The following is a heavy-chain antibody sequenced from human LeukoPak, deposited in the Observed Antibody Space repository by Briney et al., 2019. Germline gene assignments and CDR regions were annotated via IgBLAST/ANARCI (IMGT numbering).Heavy chain of an antibody. D-gene: IGHD2-2*01. Sequence: PSETLSLTCTVSSGSISSSSYYWGWIRQPPGKGLECIGSIYYSGSTYYNPSLKSRVTISVDTSKNQFSLKLSSVTAADTAVYYCARLALGYCSSTSCSQAPTYYYNYMDVWGKGTTVTVSS. CDR3: ARLALGYCSSTSCSQAPTYYYNYMDV. CDR1: SGSISSSSYY. J-gene: IGHJ6*03. CDR2: IYYSGST. V-gene: IGHV4-39*01.